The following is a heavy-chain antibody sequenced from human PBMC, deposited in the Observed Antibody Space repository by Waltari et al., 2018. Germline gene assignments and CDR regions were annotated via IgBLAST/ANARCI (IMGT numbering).Heavy chain of an antibody. D-gene: IGHD4-17*01. V-gene: IGHV3-30-3*01. Sequence: QVQLVESGGGVVQPGRSLRLSCAASGFTFSSYAMHWVRQAPGKGLEWVAVISYDGSNKYYADSVKGRFTISRDNSKNTLYLQMNSLRAEDTAVYYCARGRHDYGDYDFDYWGQGTLVTVSS. J-gene: IGHJ4*02. CDR2: ISYDGSNK. CDR1: GFTFSSYA. CDR3: ARGRHDYGDYDFDY.